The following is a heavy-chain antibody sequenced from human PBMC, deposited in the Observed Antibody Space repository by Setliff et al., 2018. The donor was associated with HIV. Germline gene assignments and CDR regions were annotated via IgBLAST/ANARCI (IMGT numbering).Heavy chain of an antibody. D-gene: IGHD4-17*01. CDR2: IYHSGST. CDR3: ASYGDYGSLDY. V-gene: IGHV4-38-2*01. Sequence: SETLSLTCAVSGYPISSGYYWGWIRQPPGKGLEWIGSIYHSGSTYYNPSLKSRVTISVDTSKNQFSLKLSSVTAADTAVYYCASYGDYGSLDYWGQGTLVTVSS. J-gene: IGHJ4*02. CDR1: GYPISSGYY.